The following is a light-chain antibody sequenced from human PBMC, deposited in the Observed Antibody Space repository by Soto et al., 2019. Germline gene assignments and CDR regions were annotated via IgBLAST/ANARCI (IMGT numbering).Light chain of an antibody. CDR1: QSISSY. Sequence: DIPMTQSPSSLSASVGDRVTITCRASQSISSYLNWYQQKPGKAPKLLIYAASSLQSGVPSMFSGSGSRTDFTLTISSLQPEDFATYYCQQSYSTPWTFGQGTKVEIK. CDR2: AAS. V-gene: IGKV1-39*01. J-gene: IGKJ1*01. CDR3: QQSYSTPWT.